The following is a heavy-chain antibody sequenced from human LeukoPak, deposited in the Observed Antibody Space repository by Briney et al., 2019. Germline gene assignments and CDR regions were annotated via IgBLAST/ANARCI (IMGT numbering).Heavy chain of an antibody. D-gene: IGHD6-19*01. CDR3: AKDLAVAGTGAY. CDR2: ISYDGSNK. V-gene: IGHV3-30*18. CDR1: GFTFSSYG. J-gene: IGHJ4*02. Sequence: GGSLRLSCAASGFTFSSYGMHRVRQAPGKGLEWVAVISYDGSNKYYADSVKGRFTISRDNSKNTLYLQMNSLRAEDTAVYYCAKDLAVAGTGAYWGQGTLVTVSS.